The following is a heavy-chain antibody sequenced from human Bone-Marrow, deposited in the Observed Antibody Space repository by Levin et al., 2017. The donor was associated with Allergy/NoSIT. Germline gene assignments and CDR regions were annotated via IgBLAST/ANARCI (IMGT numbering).Heavy chain of an antibody. J-gene: IGHJ4*02. CDR1: GFTFSSYG. Sequence: GGSLRLSCAASGFTFSSYGMHWVRQAPGKGLEWVAVISYDGSNKYYADSVKGRFTISRDNSKNTLYLQMNSLRAEDTAVYYCAKDDRDSSGWYWYFDYWGQGPLVTVSS. CDR3: AKDDRDSSGWYWYFDY. V-gene: IGHV3-30*18. CDR2: ISYDGSNK. D-gene: IGHD6-19*01.